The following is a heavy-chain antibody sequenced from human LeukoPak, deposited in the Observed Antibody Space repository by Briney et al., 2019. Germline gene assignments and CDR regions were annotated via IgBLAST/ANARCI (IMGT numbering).Heavy chain of an antibody. Sequence: PGGSLRLSCVASGFTFSTYGMHWVRQAPGKGLEWLAVIRNDGSNKYYTDSVKGRFTISRDNYKKTLYLQMKSLRAEDRAVYYCAKGRGVAAGGYLHYDYYYYYMDVWGKGTTVTVSS. J-gene: IGHJ6*03. CDR1: GFTFSTYG. D-gene: IGHD6-13*01. CDR3: AKGRGVAAGGYLHYDYYYYYMDV. CDR2: IRNDGSNK. V-gene: IGHV3-30*02.